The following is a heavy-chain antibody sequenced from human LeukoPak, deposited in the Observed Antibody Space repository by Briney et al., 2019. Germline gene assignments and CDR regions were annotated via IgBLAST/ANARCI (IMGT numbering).Heavy chain of an antibody. Sequence: PGRSLSLSCVASGFTFINYVMHWVRQAPGKGLEWVAGISQDESNKYYTESVKGRFTISRDNSKNALYLQMDTLTIEDTAVYYCTREADAFDIWGQGTMVTVSS. V-gene: IGHV3-30*03. CDR2: ISQDESNK. CDR3: TREADAFDI. J-gene: IGHJ3*02. CDR1: GFTFINYV.